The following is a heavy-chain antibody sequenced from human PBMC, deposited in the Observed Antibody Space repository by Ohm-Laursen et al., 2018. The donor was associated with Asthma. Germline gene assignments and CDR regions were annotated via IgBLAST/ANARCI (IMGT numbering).Heavy chain of an antibody. J-gene: IGHJ6*02. V-gene: IGHV3-7*01. CDR3: ARDADIVVVPAAGGGYYYYYYGMDV. D-gene: IGHD2-2*01. CDR2: IKQDGSEK. CDR1: KFTFSNHW. Sequence: SLRLSCTATKFTFSNHWMNWVRQAPGKGLEWVANIKQDGSEKYYVDSVKGRFTISRDNAKNSLYLQMNSLRAEDTAVYYCARDADIVVVPAAGGGYYYYYYGMDVWGQGTTVTVSS.